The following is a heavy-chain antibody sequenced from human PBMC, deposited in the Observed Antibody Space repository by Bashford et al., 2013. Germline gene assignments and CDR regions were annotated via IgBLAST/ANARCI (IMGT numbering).Heavy chain of an antibody. V-gene: IGHV3-7*01. Sequence: GGPVRLSCVVSGFTFSSYWMSWVRQAPGEGLEWVANIKEDGSETAYVDSVKGRFTISRDNSKNTLYLQMNSLRAEDTAVYYCTREGGNSYGYDAFDIWGQGTMVTVSS. CDR3: TREGGNSYGYDAFDI. J-gene: IGHJ3*02. D-gene: IGHD5-18*01. CDR1: GFTFSSYW. CDR2: IKEDGSET.